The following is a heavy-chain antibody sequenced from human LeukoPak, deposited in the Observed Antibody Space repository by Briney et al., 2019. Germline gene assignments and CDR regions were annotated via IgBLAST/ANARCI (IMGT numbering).Heavy chain of an antibody. J-gene: IGHJ4*02. CDR1: GGSISSSSYY. D-gene: IGHD3-22*01. Sequence: SETLSLTCTVSGGSISSSSYYWGWIRQPPGKGLEWIGSIFYSGSTYYNPSLKSRVTISVDTPISVDTSKNQFSLKLSSVTAADTAVYYCARHLLGYYDSNVSDYWGQGTLVTVSS. V-gene: IGHV4-39*01. CDR2: IFYSGST. CDR3: ARHLLGYYDSNVSDY.